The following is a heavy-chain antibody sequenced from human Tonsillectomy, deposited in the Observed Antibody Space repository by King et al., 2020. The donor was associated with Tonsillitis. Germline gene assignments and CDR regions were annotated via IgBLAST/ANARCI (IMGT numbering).Heavy chain of an antibody. CDR1: GSTFSSYT. Sequence: VQLVESGGGLVQPGGSLRLSCAASGSTFSSYTMIWVRQSPGKGLEWVSVISGGGDRTYYADSVKGRFTISRDNSKNTLYLQMNSLRAEDMALYYCTKDLGSAYDDCGGQGPLVTVSP. D-gene: IGHD5-12*01. CDR3: TKDLGSAYDDC. V-gene: IGHV3-23*04. CDR2: ISGGGDRT. J-gene: IGHJ4*02.